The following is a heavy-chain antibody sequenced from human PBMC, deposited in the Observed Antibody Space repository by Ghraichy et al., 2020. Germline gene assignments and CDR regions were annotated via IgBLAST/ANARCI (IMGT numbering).Heavy chain of an antibody. CDR3: ATTEYYYDSSARGAFDI. CDR2: ISGSGGST. V-gene: IGHV3-23*01. CDR1: GFTFSSYA. J-gene: IGHJ3*02. D-gene: IGHD3-22*01. Sequence: GESLNISCAASGFTFSSYAMSWVRQAPGKGLEWVSAISGSGGSTYYADSVKGRFTISRDNSKNTLYLQMNSLRAEDTAVYYCATTEYYYDSSARGAFDIWGQGTMVTVSS.